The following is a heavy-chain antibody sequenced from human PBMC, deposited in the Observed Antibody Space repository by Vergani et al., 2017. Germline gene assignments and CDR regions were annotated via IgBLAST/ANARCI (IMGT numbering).Heavy chain of an antibody. CDR2: ISSGGGDI. D-gene: IGHD3-10*01. Sequence: EVQLLESGGGLVQPGGSRRLSCAGAGFTFDTYTMAYVRQAPGKGLEWVATISSGGGDIFYADSLKGRFTISRDNSKNTLFLQMNSLKDEDTAVYYCTTAWGLYYLHGEYFQDWGRGTVVSVSS. J-gene: IGHJ1*01. V-gene: IGHV3-23*01. CDR3: TTAWGLYYLHGEYFQD. CDR1: GFTFDTYT.